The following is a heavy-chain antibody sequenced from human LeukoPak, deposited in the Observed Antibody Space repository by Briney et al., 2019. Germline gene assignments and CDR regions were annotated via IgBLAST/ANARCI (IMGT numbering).Heavy chain of an antibody. CDR3: ARDHTPSIVGASFDY. CDR1: GFTFSSYA. CDR2: ISYDGSNK. V-gene: IGHV3-30*14. Sequence: GGSLRLSCAASGFTFSSYAMHWVRQAPGKGLEWVAVISYDGSNKYYADSVKGRFTISRDNSKNTLYLQMGSLRAEDMAVYYCARDHTPSIVGASFDYWGQGTLVTVSS. D-gene: IGHD1-26*01. J-gene: IGHJ4*02.